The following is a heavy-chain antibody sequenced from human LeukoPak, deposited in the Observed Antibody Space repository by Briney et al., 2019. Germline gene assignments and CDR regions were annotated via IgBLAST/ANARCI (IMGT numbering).Heavy chain of an antibody. CDR1: GFTFSIYA. V-gene: IGHV3-23*01. CDR3: AKYGSGDWRFFDY. CDR2: ISGSGGTT. Sequence: GGSLRLSCAASGFTFSIYAMSWLRQAPGKGLEWVSAISGSGGTTYYGDSVKGRFTISRDNSKNTLFLQMSSLRAEDTAVYYCAKYGSGDWRFFDYWGQGTLVTVSS. D-gene: IGHD3-10*01. J-gene: IGHJ4*02.